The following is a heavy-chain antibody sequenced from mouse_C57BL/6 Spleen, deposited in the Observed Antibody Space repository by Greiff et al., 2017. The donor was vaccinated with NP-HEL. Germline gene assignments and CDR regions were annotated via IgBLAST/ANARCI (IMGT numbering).Heavy chain of an antibody. CDR2: ISAGGSYT. D-gene: IGHD1-1*01. CDR3: ARDRNSPYYYGSSYDDFDY. CDR1: GFTFSSYA. Sequence: EVMLVQSGGGLVKPGGSLKLSCTASGFTFSSYAMSWVRQTPEKRLEWVATISAGGSYTYYPANVKGRFTISRDKAKNNLYLQISHLKSEDTAMYYCARDRNSPYYYGSSYDDFDYWGQGTTLTVAS. V-gene: IGHV5-4*01. J-gene: IGHJ2*01.